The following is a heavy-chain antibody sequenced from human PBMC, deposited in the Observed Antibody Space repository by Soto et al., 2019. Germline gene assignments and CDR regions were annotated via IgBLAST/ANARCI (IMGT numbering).Heavy chain of an antibody. CDR3: AKPPYYYGSGHYDYYFDY. J-gene: IGHJ4*02. CDR1: GFTFSSYA. CDR2: ISGSGGST. Sequence: EVQLLESGGGLVQPGGSLRLSCAASGFTFSSYAMSWVRQAPGKGLEWVSAISGSGGSTYYADSVKGRFTISRDNSKNTLYLQMNSLRAEDTAVYYCAKPPYYYGSGHYDYYFDYWGQGTLVTVYS. V-gene: IGHV3-23*01. D-gene: IGHD3-10*01.